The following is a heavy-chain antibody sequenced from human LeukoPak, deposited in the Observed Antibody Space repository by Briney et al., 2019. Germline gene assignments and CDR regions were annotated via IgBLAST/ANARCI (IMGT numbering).Heavy chain of an antibody. J-gene: IGHJ6*02. CDR2: INNDGSSA. V-gene: IGHV3-74*01. D-gene: IGHD1-1*01. CDR1: GFTFSSYW. CDR3: ARRGTGHGMDV. Sequence: GGSLRLSCAAAGFTFSSYWMSWVRQAPGKGLVWVSRINNDGSSASYVDSVKGRFTISRDNAKNTLFLQMNSLRAEDTAVYYCARRGTGHGMDVWGQGTTVIVSS.